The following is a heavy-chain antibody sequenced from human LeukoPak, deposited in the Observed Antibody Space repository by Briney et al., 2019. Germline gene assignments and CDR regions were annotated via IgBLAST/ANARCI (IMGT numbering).Heavy chain of an antibody. D-gene: IGHD3-16*01. Sequence: PGGSLRLSCAASGFTFSSYSMNWVRQAPGKGLEWVAVISYDGSIKYYADSVKGRFTISRDNSKNTLYLQMNSLRSDTAVYYCAKSPRPGGETAKAPAGWGQGTLVNVSS. CDR3: AKSPRPGGETAKAPAG. J-gene: IGHJ4*01. V-gene: IGHV3-30*18. CDR2: ISYDGSIK. CDR1: GFTFSSYS.